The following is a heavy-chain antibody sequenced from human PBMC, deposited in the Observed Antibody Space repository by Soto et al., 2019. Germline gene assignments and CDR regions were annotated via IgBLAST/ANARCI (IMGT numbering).Heavy chain of an antibody. CDR2: IIPIFGTA. J-gene: IGHJ6*02. CDR3: ARSITMVRGAQTSLYYYYYGMDV. Sequence: ASVKVSCKASGGTFSSYAISWVRQAPGQGLEWMGGIIPIFGTANYAQKFQGRVTITADESTSTAYMELSSLRSEDTAVYYCARSITMVRGAQTSLYYYYYGMDVWGQGTTVTVSS. V-gene: IGHV1-69*13. D-gene: IGHD3-10*01. CDR1: GGTFSSYA.